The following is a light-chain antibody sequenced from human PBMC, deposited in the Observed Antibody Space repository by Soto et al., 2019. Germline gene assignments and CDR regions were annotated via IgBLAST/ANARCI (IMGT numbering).Light chain of an antibody. J-gene: IGLJ3*02. CDR1: SGSLASNY. Sequence: NFMLTQPHSVSESPGKTVTISCTRSSGSLASNYVQWYQQRPGSAPTTVIYEDNQRPSGVPDRFSGSIDSSSNSASLTISGLKTEDEADYYCQSYDSSKEVFGGGTKLTVL. V-gene: IGLV6-57*03. CDR3: QSYDSSKEV. CDR2: EDN.